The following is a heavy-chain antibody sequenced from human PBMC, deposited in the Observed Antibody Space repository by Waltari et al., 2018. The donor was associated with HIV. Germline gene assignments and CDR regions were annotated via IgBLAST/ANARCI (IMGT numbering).Heavy chain of an antibody. D-gene: IGHD3-16*02. CDR2: ITRYTANT. CDR1: GYPFIRYH. J-gene: IGHJ4*02. V-gene: IGHV1-18*01. Sequence: QIRLFQSDHAVRKPGASVTISCRTSGYPFIRYHVTWVRQSLGQRLDWMGGITRYTANTNYTRESQGRVTLTTDAAAATASLELRDLRPDDTAIYFCTRGNIWGSYRYFDYWGPGTLVTVS. CDR3: TRGNIWGSYRYFDY.